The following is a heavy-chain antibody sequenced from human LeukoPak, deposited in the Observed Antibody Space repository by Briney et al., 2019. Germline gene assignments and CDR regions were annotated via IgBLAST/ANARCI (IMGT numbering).Heavy chain of an antibody. CDR3: MTDYWELLRDY. CDR2: IKIKTDGETT. V-gene: IGHV3-15*01. Sequence: PGGSLRLSCAASGFSFSSNGMSWVRQAPGKGLEWIGRIKIKTDGETTDYAAPVKGRFTISRDDSKNNLYLQMNSLKTEDTAVYYCMTDYWELLRDYWGQGTLVTVSS. J-gene: IGHJ4*02. CDR1: GFSFSSNG. D-gene: IGHD1-26*01.